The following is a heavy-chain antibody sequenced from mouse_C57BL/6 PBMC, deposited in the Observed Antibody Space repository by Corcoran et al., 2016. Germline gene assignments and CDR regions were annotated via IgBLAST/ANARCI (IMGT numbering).Heavy chain of an antibody. J-gene: IGHJ2*01. V-gene: IGHV8-12*01. CDR2: IYWDDDK. CDR1: GFSLSTSGMG. D-gene: IGHD1-1*01. CDR3: ARSYGSSYVDYFDY. Sequence: QVTLKESGPGILQSSQTLSLTCSFSGFSLSTSGMGVSWIRQPSGKGLEWLAHIYWDDDKRYNPSLKSRLTISKDTSRNQVFLKITSVDTADTATCYCARSYGSSYVDYFDYWGQGTTLTVSS.